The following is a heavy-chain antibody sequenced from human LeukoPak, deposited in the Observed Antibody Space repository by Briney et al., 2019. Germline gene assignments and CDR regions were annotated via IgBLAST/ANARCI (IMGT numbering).Heavy chain of an antibody. J-gene: IGHJ4*02. CDR3: ARDMEDCSGGSCYWVIGY. CDR1: GFTFSSYS. Sequence: GGSLRLSCAASGFTFSSYSMNWVRQAPGKGLEWVSYISSSSSTIYYADSVKGRFTISRDNAKNSLYLQMNSLRAEDTAVYYCARDMEDCSGGSCYWVIGYWGQGTLVTVSS. D-gene: IGHD2-15*01. CDR2: ISSSSSTI. V-gene: IGHV3-48*01.